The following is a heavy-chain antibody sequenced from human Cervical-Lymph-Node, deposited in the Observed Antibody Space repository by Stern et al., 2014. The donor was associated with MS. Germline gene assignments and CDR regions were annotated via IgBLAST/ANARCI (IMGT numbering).Heavy chain of an antibody. J-gene: IGHJ4*02. Sequence: SGSGTTISYADSVKGRFTISRDNAKNSLYLQMNSLREEDTAVYYCARSRCTGGSCRGGFDYWGQGTLVTVSS. CDR3: ARSRCTGGSCRGGFDY. V-gene: IGHV3-48*02. D-gene: IGHD2-15*01. CDR2: SGSGTTI.